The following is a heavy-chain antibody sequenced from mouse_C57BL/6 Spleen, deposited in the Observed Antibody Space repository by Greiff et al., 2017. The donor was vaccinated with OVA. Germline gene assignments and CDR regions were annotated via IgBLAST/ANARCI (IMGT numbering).Heavy chain of an antibody. Sequence: QVQLKQPGAELVKPGASVKLSCKASGYTFTSYWMHWVKQRPGQGLEWIGMIHPNSGSTNYNEKFKSKATLTVDKSSSTAYMQLSSLTSEDSAVYYCARTAQAYAMDYWGQGTSVTVSS. CDR1: GYTFTSYW. CDR2: IHPNSGST. D-gene: IGHD3-2*02. J-gene: IGHJ4*01. V-gene: IGHV1-64*01. CDR3: ARTAQAYAMDY.